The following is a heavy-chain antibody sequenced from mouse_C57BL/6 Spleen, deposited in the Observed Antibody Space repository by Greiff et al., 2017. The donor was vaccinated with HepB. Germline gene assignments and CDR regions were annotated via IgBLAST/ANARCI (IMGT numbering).Heavy chain of an antibody. J-gene: IGHJ2*01. CDR2: ISDGGSYT. Sequence: DVKLVESGGGLVKPGGSLKLSCAASGFTFSSYAMSWVRQTPEKRLEWVATISDGGSYTYYPDNVKGRFTISRDNAKNNLYLQMSHLKSEDTAMYYCARDLGDGYPFDYWGQGTTLTVSS. V-gene: IGHV5-4*01. D-gene: IGHD2-3*01. CDR3: ARDLGDGYPFDY. CDR1: GFTFSSYA.